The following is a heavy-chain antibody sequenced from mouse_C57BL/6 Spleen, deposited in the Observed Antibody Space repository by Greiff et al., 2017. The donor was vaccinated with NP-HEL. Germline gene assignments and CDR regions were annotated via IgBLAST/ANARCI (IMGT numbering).Heavy chain of an antibody. CDR1: GYSITSGYY. Sequence: DVQLQESGPGLVKPSQSLSLTCSVTGYSITSGYYWNWIRQFPGNKLEWMGYISYDGSNNYNPSLKNRISITRDTSKNQFFLKLNSVTTEDTATYYCAREGLGRGDWYFDVWGTGTTVTVSS. CDR3: AREGLGRGDWYFDV. CDR2: ISYDGSN. D-gene: IGHD4-1*01. J-gene: IGHJ1*03. V-gene: IGHV3-6*01.